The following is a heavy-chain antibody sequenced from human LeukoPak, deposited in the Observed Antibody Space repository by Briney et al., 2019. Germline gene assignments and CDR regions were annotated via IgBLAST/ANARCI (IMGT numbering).Heavy chain of an antibody. D-gene: IGHD2-2*01. CDR1: VITVSTNY. CDR3: APVVPTADLKY. V-gene: IGHV3-53*01. J-gene: IGHJ4*02. Sequence: PGGSLRLPSAAPVITVSTNYMAGCGQAPGKGLEGVSVFYSGGDTCYADSVKSRFTISRDNFKKTLFLQMNSLRVEDTAVYYCAPVVPTADLKYWGQGTLVTVSS. CDR2: FYSGGDT.